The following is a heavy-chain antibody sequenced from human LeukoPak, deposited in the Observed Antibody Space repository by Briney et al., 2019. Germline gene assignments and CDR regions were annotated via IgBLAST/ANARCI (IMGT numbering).Heavy chain of an antibody. D-gene: IGHD3-10*01. CDR1: GGSISSSSYY. Sequence: SETLSLTCTVSGGSISSSSYYWGCIRQPPGEGLECIGSIYYSGSTYYNPSLKSRVTISVDTSKNQFSLKLSSVTAADTAVYYCARQDYYGSGSYGTPDAFDIWGQGTMVTVSS. V-gene: IGHV4-39*01. CDR2: IYYSGST. CDR3: ARQDYYGSGSYGTPDAFDI. J-gene: IGHJ3*02.